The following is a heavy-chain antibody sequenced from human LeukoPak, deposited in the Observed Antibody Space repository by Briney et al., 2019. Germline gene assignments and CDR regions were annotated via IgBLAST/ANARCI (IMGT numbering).Heavy chain of an antibody. CDR3: VRAMDV. CDR1: GLTFSTYW. J-gene: IGHJ6*02. CDR2: IKQDESEK. V-gene: IGHV3-7*03. Sequence: PGGSLRLSCAASGLTFSTYWMTWVRQAPGKGLEWVANIKQDESEKYYVDSVKGRFTISRDNAKSSLFLQMNSLRVEDTAVYYCVRAMDVWGQGTTVTVSS.